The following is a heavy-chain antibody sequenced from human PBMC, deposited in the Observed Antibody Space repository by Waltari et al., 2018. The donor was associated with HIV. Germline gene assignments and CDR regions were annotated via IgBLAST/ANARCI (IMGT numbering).Heavy chain of an antibody. V-gene: IGHV3-30-3*01. CDR2: ISADGSST. D-gene: IGHD2-2*01. Sequence: QAQLVESGGGVVQPGRSLSLSCLASGFTFSPYAMHWVRRSPGKGVEWVAIISADGSSTDYVDSVDGRFTISRDNSKNTVYLHMDSLRVEDTAVFHCARERGGGCSGTSCADAFDIWGQGTMVTVSS. CDR1: GFTFSPYA. J-gene: IGHJ3*02. CDR3: ARERGGGCSGTSCADAFDI.